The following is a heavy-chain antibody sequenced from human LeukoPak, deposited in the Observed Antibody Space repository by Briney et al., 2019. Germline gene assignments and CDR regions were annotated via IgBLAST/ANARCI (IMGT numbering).Heavy chain of an antibody. CDR1: GFTFSSYS. V-gene: IGHV3-21*01. CDR2: ISSSSSYI. D-gene: IGHD5-12*01. J-gene: IGHJ4*02. CDR3: ARVRRGYSGYAFDY. Sequence: GGSLRLSCAASGFTFSSYSMNWVRQAPGEGLEWVSSISSSSSYIYYADSVKGRFTISRDNAKNSLYLQMNSLRAEDTAVYYCARVRRGYSGYAFDYWGQGTLVTVSS.